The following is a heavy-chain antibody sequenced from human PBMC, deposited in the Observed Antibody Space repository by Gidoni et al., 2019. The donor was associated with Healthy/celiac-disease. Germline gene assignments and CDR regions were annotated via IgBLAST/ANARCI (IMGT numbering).Heavy chain of an antibody. D-gene: IGHD6-13*01. CDR3: ARGPPTYSSSWYYFDY. V-gene: IGHV1-69*01. CDR2: IIPIFGTA. CDR1: GVTFSSYA. Sequence: QVQLVQSGAEVKKPGSSVKVSCKASGVTFSSYAISGVRQAPGQGLEWRGGIIPIFGTANYAQKFQGRVTITADESTSTAYMELSSLRSEDTAVYYCARGPPTYSSSWYYFDYWGQGTLVTVSS. J-gene: IGHJ4*02.